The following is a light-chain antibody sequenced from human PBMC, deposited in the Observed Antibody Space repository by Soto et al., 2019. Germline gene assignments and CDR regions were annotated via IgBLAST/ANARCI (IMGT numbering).Light chain of an antibody. CDR3: QQRSNWPRIT. CDR2: DAS. CDR1: QSISSK. V-gene: IGKV3-11*01. J-gene: IGKJ5*01. Sequence: LKQSPATVSLTTRERATLSCRASQSISSKLAWYQQKPGQAPRLLIYDASNRATGIPARFSGSGSGTDFTLTISSLEPEDFALYYCQQRSNWPRITFGQGTRLEIK.